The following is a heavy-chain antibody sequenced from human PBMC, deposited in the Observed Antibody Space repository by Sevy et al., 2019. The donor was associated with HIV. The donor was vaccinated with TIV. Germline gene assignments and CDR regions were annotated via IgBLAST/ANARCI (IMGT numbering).Heavy chain of an antibody. CDR3: ARSRGRDGHSIDY. V-gene: IGHV3-33*01. D-gene: IGHD3-16*01. CDR1: GFIFSNYA. Sequence: GGCLRLSCATSGFIFSNYAMHWIRQAPGKGLEWVAVIWYDGTDKYYADSVQGRFTISRDNSKNTLYLQMNSLRVEDTAVYYCARSRGRDGHSIDYWGQGTLVTVSS. J-gene: IGHJ4*02. CDR2: IWYDGTDK.